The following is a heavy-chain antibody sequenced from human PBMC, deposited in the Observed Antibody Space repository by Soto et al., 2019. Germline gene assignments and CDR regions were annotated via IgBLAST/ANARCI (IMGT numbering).Heavy chain of an antibody. CDR1: GYSVSTSHW. CDR3: VRVMAGATRVPLAY. J-gene: IGHJ4*02. V-gene: IGHV4-4*02. D-gene: IGHD6-19*01. Sequence: EPLSLTYALSGYSVSTSHWWRWVRQPQGKGMEWIGEIYPSGNTNYNPSLKGRVTVSVDKSKNQFALKVNSVTDADTAFFYWVRVMAGATRVPLAYLGQGPLVT. CDR2: IYPSGNT.